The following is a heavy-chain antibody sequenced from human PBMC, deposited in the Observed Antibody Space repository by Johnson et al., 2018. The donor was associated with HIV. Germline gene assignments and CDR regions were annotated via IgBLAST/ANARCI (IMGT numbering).Heavy chain of an antibody. D-gene: IGHD3-16*01. CDR1: GFTFSSYG. CDR3: AKAPSMGADGLDI. V-gene: IGHV3-30*18. J-gene: IGHJ3*02. CDR2: ISYDGSNK. Sequence: VQLVESGGGVVQPGRSLRLSCAASGFTFSSYGMHWVRQAPGKGLEWVAVISYDGSNKYYADSVKGRFTISRDNSKNTLYLQMNSLRAEDMGLYYCAKAPSMGADGLDIWGQGTMVTVSS.